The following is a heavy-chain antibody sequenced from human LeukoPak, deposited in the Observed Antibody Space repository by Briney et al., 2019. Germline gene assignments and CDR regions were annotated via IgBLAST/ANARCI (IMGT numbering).Heavy chain of an antibody. CDR1: GFTFSSCS. V-gene: IGHV3-7*01. CDR2: IKQDGSEK. D-gene: IGHD5-12*01. CDR3: ATSWRNYFDY. Sequence: GGSLRLSCAASGFTFSSCSMNWVRQAPGKGLEWVANIKQDGSEKYYVDSVKGRFTISRDNAKNSLYLQMNSLRAEDTAVYYCATSWRNYFDYWGQGTLVTVSS. J-gene: IGHJ4*02.